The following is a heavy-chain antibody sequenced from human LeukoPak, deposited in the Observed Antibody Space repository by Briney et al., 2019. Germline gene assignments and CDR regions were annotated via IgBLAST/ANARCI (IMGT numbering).Heavy chain of an antibody. D-gene: IGHD3/OR15-3a*01. CDR1: GGSISSYY. CDR3: ARDKGTSGWFDP. V-gene: IGHV4-59*01. Sequence: PSETLSLTCTVSGGSISSYYWSWLRQPPGKGLEWIGYIYYSGSTNYNPSLKSRVTISVDTSKNQFSPKLSSVTAADTAVYYCARDKGTSGWFDPWGQGTLVTVSS. J-gene: IGHJ5*02. CDR2: IYYSGST.